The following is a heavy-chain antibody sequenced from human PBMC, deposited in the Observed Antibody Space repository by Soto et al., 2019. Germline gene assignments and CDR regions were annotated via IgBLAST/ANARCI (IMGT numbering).Heavy chain of an antibody. CDR3: AIDREDYRSDWEVPSGEFDY. D-gene: IGHD6-19*01. CDR2: IIPIFGTA. V-gene: IGHV1-69*01. J-gene: IGHJ4*02. Sequence: QVQLVQSGAEVKKPGSSVKVSCKASGGTFSSYAISWVRQAPGPGLEWMGGIIPIFGTANYALNCRGRVTIAADESTSTADMVLSSLSSEDTAVYYCAIDREDYRSDWEVPSGEFDYRGQGALVPVST. CDR1: GGTFSSYA.